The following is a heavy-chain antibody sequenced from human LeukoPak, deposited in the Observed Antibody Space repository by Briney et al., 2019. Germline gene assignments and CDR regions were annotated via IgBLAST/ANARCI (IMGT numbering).Heavy chain of an antibody. V-gene: IGHV1-2*02. Sequence: GASVKVSCKASGYTFTGYYMHWVRQAPGQGLEWMGWINPNSGGTNYAQKFQGRVTMTRDTSISTAYMELSRLRSDDTAVYYCATAKWELKEGSQYYFDYWGQGTLVTVSS. J-gene: IGHJ4*02. CDR2: INPNSGGT. D-gene: IGHD1-26*01. CDR3: ATAKWELKEGSQYYFDY. CDR1: GYTFTGYY.